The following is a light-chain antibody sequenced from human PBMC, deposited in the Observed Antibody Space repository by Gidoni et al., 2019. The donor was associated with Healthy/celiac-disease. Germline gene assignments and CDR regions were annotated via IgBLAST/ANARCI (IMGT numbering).Light chain of an antibody. V-gene: IGLV1-47*01. CDR3: AAWDDSLSGRV. Sequence: SLLTQPPSESGTPGQRVTISCSGSSSNIGSNYVYWYPQLPGTTPKLLIYRNNQRPSGVPDRFSGSKSGTSASLAISGLRSEDEADYYCAAWDDSLSGRVFGGGTKLTVL. CDR1: SSNIGSNY. CDR2: RNN. J-gene: IGLJ3*02.